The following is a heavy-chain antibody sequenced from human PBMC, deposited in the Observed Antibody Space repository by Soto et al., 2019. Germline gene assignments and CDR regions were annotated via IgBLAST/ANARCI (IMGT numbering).Heavy chain of an antibody. Sequence: QLQLQESGPGLVKPSETLSLTCTVSGGSISSSSYYWGWIRQPPGKGLEWIGSIYYSGSTYYNPSLKSRVTISVDTSKNQFSLKLSSVTAADTAVYYCARRARGGNTMVRDWGQGTMVTVSS. CDR2: IYYSGST. J-gene: IGHJ3*01. D-gene: IGHD3-10*01. CDR3: ARRARGGNTMVRD. CDR1: GGSISSSSYY. V-gene: IGHV4-39*01.